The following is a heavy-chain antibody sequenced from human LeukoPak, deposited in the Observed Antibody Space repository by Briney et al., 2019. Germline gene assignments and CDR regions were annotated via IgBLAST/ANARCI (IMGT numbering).Heavy chain of an antibody. J-gene: IGHJ4*02. CDR2: ISYDGSNK. V-gene: IGHV3-30*03. CDR3: ARNPPRYFN. D-gene: IGHD1-26*01. Sequence: TGRSLRLSCAASGFTLSAYAMHWVRQAPGKGLEWVALISYDGSNKYYADFVKGRFTISRDNAKNSLYLQMNSLRAEDTAVYYCARNPPRYFNWGQGTLVTVSS. CDR1: GFTLSAYA.